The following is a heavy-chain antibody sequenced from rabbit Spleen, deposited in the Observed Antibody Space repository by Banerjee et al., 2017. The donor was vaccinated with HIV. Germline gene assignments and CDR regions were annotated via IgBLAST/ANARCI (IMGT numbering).Heavy chain of an antibody. CDR2: IYTGDSST. CDR3: ARDRDGDTPYNSYYFDL. V-gene: IGHV1S45*01. J-gene: IGHJ4*01. D-gene: IGHD2-1*01. Sequence: QEQLVESGGGLVKPGASLTLICTASGFSFSSGYDMSWVRQAPGKGLEWIRCIYTGDSSTYYANWAKGRFTISKTSSTTVTLQMTSLTDADTATYFCARDRDGDTPYNSYYFDLWGPGTLVTVS. CDR1: GFSFSSGYD.